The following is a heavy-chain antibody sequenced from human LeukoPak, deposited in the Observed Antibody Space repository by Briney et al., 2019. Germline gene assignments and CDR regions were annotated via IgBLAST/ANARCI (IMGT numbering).Heavy chain of an antibody. CDR1: GYTFTNYS. CDR2: ISGYNGYT. J-gene: IGHJ5*02. V-gene: IGHV1-18*01. Sequence: ASVKVSCKASGYTFTNYSIIWVRQAPGQGLEWMGWISGYNGYTHYAQNLQVRVTMTTDTSTTTAYMELRSLRSDDTAVYYCARDGRHRYYYDSSGFYRGWFDPWGQGTLVTVS. D-gene: IGHD3-22*01. CDR3: ARDGRHRYYYDSSGFYRGWFDP.